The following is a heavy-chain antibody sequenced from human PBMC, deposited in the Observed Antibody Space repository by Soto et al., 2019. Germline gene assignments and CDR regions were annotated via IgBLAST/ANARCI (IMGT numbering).Heavy chain of an antibody. CDR1: GFTVSNNY. J-gene: IGHJ4*02. D-gene: IGHD3-10*01. Sequence: EVQLVESGGGLIQPGGSLRLSCAVSGFTVSNNYMSWVRQAPGKGLEGVSVIYSGGYTAYGDSVKGRFTISRDNSKKPLYLKKKSRGAHAPPVFSCATHPGGGGYWGQGTLVTVSS. CDR3: ATHPGGGGY. CDR2: IYSGGYT. V-gene: IGHV3-53*01.